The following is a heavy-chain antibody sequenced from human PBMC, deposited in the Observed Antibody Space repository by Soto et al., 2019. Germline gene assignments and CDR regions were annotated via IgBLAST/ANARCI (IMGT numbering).Heavy chain of an antibody. D-gene: IGHD6-6*01. J-gene: IGHJ4*02. CDR1: GFTFSSYA. CDR2: ISGSGGST. Sequence: EVQLLESGGGLVQPGGSLRLSCAASGFTFSSYAMSWVRQAPGKGLEWVSAISGSGGSTYYADSVKRRFTISRDNSKNTLYLQMNSLRAEDTAVYYCAKDQSRGIAARRVDYWGQGTLVTVSS. CDR3: AKDQSRGIAARRVDY. V-gene: IGHV3-23*01.